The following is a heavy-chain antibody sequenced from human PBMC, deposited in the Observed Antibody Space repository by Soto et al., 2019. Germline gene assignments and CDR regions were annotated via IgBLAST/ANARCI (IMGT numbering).Heavy chain of an antibody. CDR1: GFTFSSYS. CDR3: ARVYSRSYAFHI. J-gene: IGHJ3*02. Sequence: GGSLRLSCAASGFTFSSYSMNWVRQAPGKGLEWVSSISSSSSYIYYADSVKGRFTISRDNAKNSLYLQMNSLRAEDTAVYYCARVYSRSYAFHIWGQGTMVTVSS. D-gene: IGHD6-13*01. V-gene: IGHV3-21*01. CDR2: ISSSSSYI.